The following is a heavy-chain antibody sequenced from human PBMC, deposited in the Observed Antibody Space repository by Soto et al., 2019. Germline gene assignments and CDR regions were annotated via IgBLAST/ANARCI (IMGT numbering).Heavy chain of an antibody. D-gene: IGHD6-13*01. CDR2: INHSGST. Sequence: PSETLSLTCAVYGGSFSGYYWSWIRQPPGKGLEWIGEINHSGSTNYNPSLKSRVTISVDTSKNQFSLKLSSVTAADTAVYYCASRSKPYSSSWHSNYYYYYYGMDVWGQGTTVTVSS. V-gene: IGHV4-34*01. CDR1: GGSFSGYY. J-gene: IGHJ6*02. CDR3: ASRSKPYSSSWHSNYYYYYYGMDV.